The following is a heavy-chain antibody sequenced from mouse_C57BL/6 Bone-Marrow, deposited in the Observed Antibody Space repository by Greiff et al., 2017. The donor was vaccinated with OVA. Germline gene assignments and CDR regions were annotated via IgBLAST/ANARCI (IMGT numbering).Heavy chain of an antibody. V-gene: IGHV1-26*01. CDR3: ARSYYGSSYGY. J-gene: IGHJ2*01. CDR1: GYTFTDYY. Sequence: EVQLQQSGPELVKPGASVKISCKASGYTFTDYYMNWVKQSHGKSLEWIGDINPNNGGTSYTQKFKGKAKLTVDKTSSTAYMELRSLTSEDSAVYYCARSYYGSSYGYWGQGTTLTVSS. CDR2: INPNNGGT. D-gene: IGHD1-1*01.